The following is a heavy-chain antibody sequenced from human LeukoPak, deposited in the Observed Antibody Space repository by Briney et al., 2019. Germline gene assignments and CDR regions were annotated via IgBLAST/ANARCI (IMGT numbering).Heavy chain of an antibody. Sequence: ASVKVSCKASGYTFTSYDINWVRQATGQGLEWMGWMNPNSGNTGYAQKFQGRVTITRNTSISTAYMELSSLRSEDTAVYYCARIYQIGYYDFWSGYGYYMDVWGKGTTVTVPS. V-gene: IGHV1-8*03. CDR1: GYTFTSYD. D-gene: IGHD3-3*01. CDR2: MNPNSGNT. J-gene: IGHJ6*03. CDR3: ARIYQIGYYDFWSGYGYYMDV.